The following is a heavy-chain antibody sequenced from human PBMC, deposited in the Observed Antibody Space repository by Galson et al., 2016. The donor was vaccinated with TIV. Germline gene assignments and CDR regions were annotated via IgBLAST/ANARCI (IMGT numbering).Heavy chain of an antibody. D-gene: IGHD5/OR15-5a*01. CDR1: GFTFGSYA. Sequence: SLRLSCATSGFTFGSYAMHWVRQAPGKRLEWVAIISFDGRNEDYSDSAKGRFSISRDNSKNTLYLQMNSLRPEGTAVYFCARERTSVVGRSLDYWGQGTLVTVSS. V-gene: IGHV3-30*04. CDR3: ARERTSVVGRSLDY. J-gene: IGHJ4*02. CDR2: ISFDGRNE.